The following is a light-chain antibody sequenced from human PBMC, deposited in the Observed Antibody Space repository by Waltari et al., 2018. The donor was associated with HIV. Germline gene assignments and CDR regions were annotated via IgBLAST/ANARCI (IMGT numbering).Light chain of an antibody. J-gene: IGLJ1*01. V-gene: IGLV2-14*03. CDR3: SSYTSSSTYV. Sequence: QSALTQPASVSGSPGQSNTISCTGTTSDVGGYRYVSCYQQHPGKAPKLLIYDVSSRPPGVSNRFSGSRSCDTPSLSISGLQAEDDADYYCSSYTSSSTYVFGTGTKVTVL. CDR1: TSDVGGYRY. CDR2: DVS.